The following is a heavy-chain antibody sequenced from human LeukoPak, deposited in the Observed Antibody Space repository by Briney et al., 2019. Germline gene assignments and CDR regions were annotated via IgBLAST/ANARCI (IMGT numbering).Heavy chain of an antibody. V-gene: IGHV3-23*01. CDR1: GFTFTSHA. CDR2: ISASGGNT. Sequence: GVSLRLSCVASGFTFTSHAMTWVRQAPGKGLEWVSGISASGGNTFYADAVKGRFTISRDNSKNTLYLQMNSLRADDTALYYCAKGGFNYPGYWGQGTLVTVSS. D-gene: IGHD5-18*01. J-gene: IGHJ4*02. CDR3: AKGGFNYPGY.